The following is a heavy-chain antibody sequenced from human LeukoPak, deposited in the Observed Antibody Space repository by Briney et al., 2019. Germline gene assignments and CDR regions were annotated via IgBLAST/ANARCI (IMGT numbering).Heavy chain of an antibody. Sequence: SETLSLTCTVSGGSISNYYWTWIRQPPGKGLELIGYIYYSGSTNYNPSLKSRVTISVDTSKNQFSLKLTSVTAADTAVYYCARVFSGLDYWGQGTLVTVPS. D-gene: IGHD2-8*02. J-gene: IGHJ4*02. CDR3: ARVFSGLDY. CDR2: IYYSGST. CDR1: GGSISNYY. V-gene: IGHV4-59*01.